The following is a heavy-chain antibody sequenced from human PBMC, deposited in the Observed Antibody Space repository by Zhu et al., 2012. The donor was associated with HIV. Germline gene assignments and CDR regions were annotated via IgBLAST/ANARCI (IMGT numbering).Heavy chain of an antibody. Sequence: QVQLQESGPGLVKPSQTLPLTCSFSGGSISYWSWVRQPPGRGLEWLGYIHYTGTAYYNPSLQSRLSMSVETSKNQFSLKLTSVTAADTAVYYCARYCTGGACSNYAFDIWGQGTMVTVSS. CDR2: IHYTGTA. V-gene: IGHV4-30-4*08. CDR1: GGSISY. D-gene: IGHD2-8*02. CDR3: ARYCTGGACSNYAFDI. J-gene: IGHJ3*02.